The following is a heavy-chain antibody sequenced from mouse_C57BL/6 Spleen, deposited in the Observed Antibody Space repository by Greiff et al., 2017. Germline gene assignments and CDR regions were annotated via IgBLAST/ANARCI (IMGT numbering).Heavy chain of an antibody. CDR1: GYSFTDYN. J-gene: IGHJ4*01. CDR2: INPNYGTT. Sequence: VHVKQSGPELVKPGASVKISCKASGYSFTDYNMNWVKQSNGRSLEWIGVINPNYGTTSYNQKFKGKATLTVDQSSSTAYMQLNSLTSEDSAVYYCARSDGNYESYAMDYWGQGTSVTVSS. D-gene: IGHD2-1*01. CDR3: ARSDGNYESYAMDY. V-gene: IGHV1-39*01.